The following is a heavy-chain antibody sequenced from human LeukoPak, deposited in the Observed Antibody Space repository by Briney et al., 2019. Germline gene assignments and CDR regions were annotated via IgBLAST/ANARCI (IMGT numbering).Heavy chain of an antibody. CDR1: GFTLSSYT. J-gene: IGHJ4*02. Sequence: GGSLRLSCAASGFTLSSYTMNWFRKAPGKGLEWISYISSSGSTTYYADSVRGRFTISRDNAKNSLFLQMNSLRAEDTAVYYCARGGYFDWLLPVDYWGQGTLVTVSS. CDR2: ISSSGSTT. CDR3: ARGGYFDWLLPVDY. V-gene: IGHV3-48*04. D-gene: IGHD3-9*01.